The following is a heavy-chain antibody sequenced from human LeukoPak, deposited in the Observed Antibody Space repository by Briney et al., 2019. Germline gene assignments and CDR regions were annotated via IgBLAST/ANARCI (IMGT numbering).Heavy chain of an antibody. CDR1: GYTSTGYY. V-gene: IGHV1-2*06. Sequence: ASXKVSCKASGYTSTGYYMHWVRQAPGQGREWMGRINPNSGGTNYAQKFQGRVTITRDTSISTAYMELSRLRSDDTAVYYCLIYCSGGSCYGRFFDYWGQGTLVTVSS. D-gene: IGHD2-15*01. CDR2: INPNSGGT. CDR3: LIYCSGGSCYGRFFDY. J-gene: IGHJ4*02.